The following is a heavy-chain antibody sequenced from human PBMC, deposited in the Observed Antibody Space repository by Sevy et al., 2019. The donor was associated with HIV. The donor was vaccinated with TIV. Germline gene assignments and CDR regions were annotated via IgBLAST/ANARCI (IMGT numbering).Heavy chain of an antibody. D-gene: IGHD3-10*01. CDR1: GGSISSYY. CDR3: ARVRIRAGHQGSSYFDY. J-gene: IGHJ4*02. Sequence: SETLSLTCTVSGGSISSYYWSWIRQPPGKGLEWIGYIYYSGSTNYNPSLKSRVTISVDTSKNQFSLKLSSVTAADTAVYYCARVRIRAGHQGSSYFDYWGQGTLVTVSS. V-gene: IGHV4-59*01. CDR2: IYYSGST.